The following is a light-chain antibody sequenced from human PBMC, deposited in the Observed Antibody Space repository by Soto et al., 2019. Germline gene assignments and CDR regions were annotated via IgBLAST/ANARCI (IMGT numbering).Light chain of an antibody. J-gene: IGKJ5*01. V-gene: IGKV3-20*01. CDR1: QNISLTY. CDR2: GDS. CDR3: PQFGSSNIT. Sequence: EFVLTQSPGTLSLSPGETVTLSCRASQNISLTYLAWYQKKPGRAPRLLTYGDSRRATGVPARFSGGGSGTDFTLNISRLQPGDSATYYCPQFGSSNITFGQGTQLEIK.